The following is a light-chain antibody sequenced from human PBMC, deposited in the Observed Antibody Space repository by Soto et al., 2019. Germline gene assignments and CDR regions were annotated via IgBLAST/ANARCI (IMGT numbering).Light chain of an antibody. CDR1: QSISNY. J-gene: IGKJ4*01. V-gene: IGKV1-39*01. Sequence: DIQMTQSASSLSASVGDRVTITCRASQSISNYLNWYQQKPGKAPNLLIHAASSLQSGVPPRFSGSGSGTDFTLTISSLQPEDFATYFCQQGYSFPVTFGGGTKVEIK. CDR3: QQGYSFPVT. CDR2: AAS.